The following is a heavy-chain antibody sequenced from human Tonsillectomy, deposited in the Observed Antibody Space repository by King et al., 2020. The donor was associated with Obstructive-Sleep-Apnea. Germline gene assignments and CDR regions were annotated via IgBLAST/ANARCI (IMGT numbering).Heavy chain of an antibody. CDR1: GGSISSGGYY. J-gene: IGHJ4*02. CDR2: IHYSGST. V-gene: IGHV4-31*03. D-gene: IGHD6-13*01. CDR3: ARDVRAATGTAYFAF. Sequence: QVQLQESGPGLVKPSQTLSLTCTVSGGSISSGGYYWSWIRQHPGKGLEWIGYIHYSGSTHCNPSLKSRVTISVDTSKNQLSLKVSSVTAADTAVYYCARDVRAATGTAYFAFWGQGTLVTVSS.